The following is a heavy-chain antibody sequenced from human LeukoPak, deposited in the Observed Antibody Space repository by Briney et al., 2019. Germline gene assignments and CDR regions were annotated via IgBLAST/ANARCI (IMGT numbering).Heavy chain of an antibody. V-gene: IGHV3-30*18. CDR2: ISYDGSNK. J-gene: IGHJ4*02. Sequence: PGRSLRLSCAASGFTFSSYGMHWVRQAPGKGLEWVAVISYDGSNKYYADSVKGRFTISRDNSKNTLYLQMNSLRAEDTAVYYCAKDVENGDYCFDYWGQGTLVTASS. CDR1: GFTFSSYG. D-gene: IGHD4-17*01. CDR3: AKDVENGDYCFDY.